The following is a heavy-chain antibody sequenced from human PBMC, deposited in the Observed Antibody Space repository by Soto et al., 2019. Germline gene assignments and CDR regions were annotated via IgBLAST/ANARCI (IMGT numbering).Heavy chain of an antibody. CDR1: GGSFSGHF. Sequence: SETLSLTCAVYGGSFSGHFWNWVRQPPGKGLEWIGEINHSGSTKYNPSLKSRVTLSVDTSKNQFSLRVFSVTAADTAVYYCARDLSGYYYGMDVWGQGTTVTVSS. J-gene: IGHJ6*02. CDR2: INHSGST. CDR3: ARDLSGYYYGMDV. V-gene: IGHV4-34*01.